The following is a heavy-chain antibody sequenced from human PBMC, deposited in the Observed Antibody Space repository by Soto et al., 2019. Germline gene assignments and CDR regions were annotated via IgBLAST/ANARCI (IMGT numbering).Heavy chain of an antibody. CDR3: ARHYGSRSDY. J-gene: IGHJ4*02. CDR1: GYSFATNW. CDR2: IYPGDSDT. D-gene: IGHD2-2*01. V-gene: IGHV5-51*01. Sequence: PGASLKISCKASGYSFATNWIGWVRQMPGKGLEWMGIIYPGDSDTRYSPSFQGQVTISADKSINTAYLQWSSLKASDTVMYYCARHYGSRSDYWGQGNLVPIS.